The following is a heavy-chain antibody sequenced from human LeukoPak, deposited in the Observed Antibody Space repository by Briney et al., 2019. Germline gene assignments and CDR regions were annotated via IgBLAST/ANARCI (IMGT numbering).Heavy chain of an antibody. Sequence: GGSLRLSCAASGFTFDDYGMSWVRQAPGKGLEWVSGINSNGGSTGYADSVKGRFTISRDNAKNSLYLQMNSLRAEDTAVYYCTRDVRLRHKYYYMDVWGKGTTVTVSS. D-gene: IGHD4-17*01. V-gene: IGHV3-20*04. CDR2: INSNGGST. J-gene: IGHJ6*03. CDR3: TRDVRLRHKYYYMDV. CDR1: GFTFDDYG.